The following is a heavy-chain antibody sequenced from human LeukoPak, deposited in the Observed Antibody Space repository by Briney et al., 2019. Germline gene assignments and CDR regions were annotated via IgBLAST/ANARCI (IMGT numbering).Heavy chain of an antibody. CDR3: ARDVEQWLVRVYYFDY. CDR2: ISSGSTTI. V-gene: IGHV3-48*01. J-gene: IGHJ4*02. D-gene: IGHD6-19*01. Sequence: PGGSLRLSCATCGFTLSSYSMNWVRQAPGKGLEWVSYISSGSTTIYYADSVKGRFTISRDNAKNSLYLQMNSLRAEDTAVYYCARDVEQWLVRVYYFDYWGQGTLVTVSS. CDR1: GFTLSSYS.